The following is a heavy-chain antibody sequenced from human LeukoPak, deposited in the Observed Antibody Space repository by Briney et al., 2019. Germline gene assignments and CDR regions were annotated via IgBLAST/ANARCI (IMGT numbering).Heavy chain of an antibody. CDR3: ARHRLPEEGYCSAGTCYPRYEFDN. Sequence: SETLSLTCTVSGGSITSSTHYWGWIRQPPGKGLEWIGTIYYTGSPTFYNPSLKSRLTISVDTSKSHFSLKLKSVTAADTAVYFCARHRLPEEGYCSAGTCYPRYEFDNWGQGTLVTVSS. CDR2: IYYTGSPT. V-gene: IGHV4-39*07. J-gene: IGHJ4*02. D-gene: IGHD2-15*01. CDR1: GGSITSSTHY.